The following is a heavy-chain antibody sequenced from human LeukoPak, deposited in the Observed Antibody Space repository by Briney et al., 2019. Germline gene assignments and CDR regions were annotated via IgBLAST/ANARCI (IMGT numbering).Heavy chain of an antibody. V-gene: IGHV3-7*01. J-gene: IGHJ4*02. CDR1: GFTFSSSW. Sequence: GGSLRLSCAASGFTFSSSWMSWVRQAPGKGLERVANIKQDGSEKYYVDSVKGRFTISSDNAKNSLYLQMNSLRAEDTAVYYCAINYYDSSGPDYWGQGTLVTVSS. CDR2: IKQDGSEK. D-gene: IGHD3-22*01. CDR3: AINYYDSSGPDY.